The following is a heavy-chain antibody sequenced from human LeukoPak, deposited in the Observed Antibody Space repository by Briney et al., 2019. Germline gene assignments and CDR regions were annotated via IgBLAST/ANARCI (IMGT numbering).Heavy chain of an antibody. Sequence: PGGSLRLSCAASGFTFSSYSMNWVRQAPGKGLEWVSYISSSSSTIYYADSVKGRFTISRDNAKNSLYLQMNSPRAEDTAVYYCARDERYSSSSGLDYWGQGTLVTVSS. CDR3: ARDERYSSSSGLDY. CDR2: ISSSSSTI. J-gene: IGHJ4*02. V-gene: IGHV3-48*01. CDR1: GFTFSSYS. D-gene: IGHD6-6*01.